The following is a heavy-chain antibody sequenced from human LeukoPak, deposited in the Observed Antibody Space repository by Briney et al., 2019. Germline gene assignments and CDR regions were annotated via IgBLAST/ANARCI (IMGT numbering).Heavy chain of an antibody. J-gene: IGHJ3*02. CDR1: GGSIRSSYYY. Sequence: SETLSLTCTVSGGSIRSSYYYWGWIRQPPGKGLEWIGSIYDSGSTYYNPSLKSRVTISVDTSKNQFSLKLNSVTAADTAVYYCATYSSSWYSYAFDIWGQGTMVTVSS. CDR2: IYDSGST. D-gene: IGHD6-13*01. V-gene: IGHV4-39*01. CDR3: ATYSSSWYSYAFDI.